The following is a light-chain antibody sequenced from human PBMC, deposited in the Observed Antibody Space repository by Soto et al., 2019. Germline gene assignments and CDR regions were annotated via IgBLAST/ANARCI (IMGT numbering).Light chain of an antibody. V-gene: IGLV2-14*01. CDR3: TSYASTTTSVV. Sequence: QSALTQPASVSGSPGQSITISCTGTRSDVGGYNYVSWYQHHPGKAPNLMMYEVFNRPAGVSNRFSGSRSGNTASLTISGLQADDEADYYCTSYASTTTSVVFGGGTKLTVL. CDR1: RSDVGGYNY. J-gene: IGLJ2*01. CDR2: EVF.